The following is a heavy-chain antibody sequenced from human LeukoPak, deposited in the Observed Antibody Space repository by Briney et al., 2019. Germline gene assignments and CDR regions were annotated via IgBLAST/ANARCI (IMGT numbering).Heavy chain of an antibody. Sequence: ASVKVSCKASGYTFTSYGISGVRPAPRQGREWMGWINAYNGNTNYAQKLQGRVTMTTDTATSTVYMDLSSLRSDDTAVYYCARDGEYYYGSGSYYNHYYYGMDVWGKGTTVTVSS. V-gene: IGHV1-18*04. D-gene: IGHD3-10*01. J-gene: IGHJ6*04. CDR1: GYTFTSYG. CDR2: INAYNGNT. CDR3: ARDGEYYYGSGSYYNHYYYGMDV.